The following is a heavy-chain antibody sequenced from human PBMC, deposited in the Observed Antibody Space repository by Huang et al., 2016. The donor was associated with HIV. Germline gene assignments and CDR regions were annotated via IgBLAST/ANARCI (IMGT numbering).Heavy chain of an antibody. V-gene: IGHV1-18*04. Sequence: QVQLVQSRAELKKPGASVKVSCKASGYTFTNYGISWVRQAPGKGLEWMGWLSGYKGNTNDAQKLLDRVTMTRDTSTSTAYMELRSLTSDDTAVYYCARGGIWNYDYWGQGTLVTVSS. D-gene: IGHD1-7*01. CDR1: GYTFTNYG. CDR2: LSGYKGNT. CDR3: ARGGIWNYDY. J-gene: IGHJ4*02.